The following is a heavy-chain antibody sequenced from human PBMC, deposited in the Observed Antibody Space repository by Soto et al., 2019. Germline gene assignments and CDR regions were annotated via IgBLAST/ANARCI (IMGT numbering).Heavy chain of an antibody. Sequence: QVQLVQSGAEVKKPGASVKVSCKASGYAFTTYDINWVRQATGQGPEWMGWMNPNSGHTVYAQKFQGRVTVTRDTSINTAYMELSSLRSEDTAVYYCARGSMGFGGYGMDVWGQGTTVTVSS. D-gene: IGHD3-10*01. CDR1: GYAFTTYD. V-gene: IGHV1-8*01. CDR2: MNPNSGHT. CDR3: ARGSMGFGGYGMDV. J-gene: IGHJ6*02.